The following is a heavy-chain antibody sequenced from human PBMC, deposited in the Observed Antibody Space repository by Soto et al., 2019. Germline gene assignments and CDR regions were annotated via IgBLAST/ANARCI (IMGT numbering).Heavy chain of an antibody. CDR3: ARSSSSWYGAFDH. V-gene: IGHV1-46*01. D-gene: IGHD6-13*01. Sequence: XSVKVSCEASGYTFTGYYMHWVRQAPGQGLEWMGIINPSGGSTSYAQKFQGRVTMTRDTSTSTVYMELSSLRSEDTAVYYCARSSSSWYGAFDHWRQGPLVTVS. J-gene: IGHJ4*02. CDR2: INPSGGST. CDR1: GYTFTGYY.